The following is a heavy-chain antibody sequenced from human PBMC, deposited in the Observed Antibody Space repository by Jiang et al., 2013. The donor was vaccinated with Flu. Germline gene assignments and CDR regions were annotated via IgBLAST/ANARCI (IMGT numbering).Heavy chain of an antibody. Sequence: IASGFTFGDFAMNWVRQAPGKGLEWVGFIRSKAYGGTREYAASVKGSFTISRDDSKSIAYLQMNSLKTEDTAVYFCTRAISQGTYYYGSGSLDAFDIWGQGTMVTVSS. V-gene: IGHV3-49*04. CDR2: IRSKAYGGTR. CDR1: GFTFGDFA. J-gene: IGHJ3*02. D-gene: IGHD3-10*01. CDR3: TRAISQGTYYYGSGSLDAFDI.